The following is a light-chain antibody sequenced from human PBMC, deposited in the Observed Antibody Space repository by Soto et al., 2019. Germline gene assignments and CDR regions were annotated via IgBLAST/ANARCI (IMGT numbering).Light chain of an antibody. CDR1: QSVSSSY. V-gene: IGKV3-20*01. J-gene: IGKJ4*01. CDR2: DAS. CDR3: QHYGYSPA. Sequence: EIVLTQSPGTLSLSPGERATLSCRASQSVSSSYLAWYQQKPGQAPRLLIYDASSRATGIPDRFSGSGSGTAFTLTISRLEPEDFAVYYCQHYGYSPAFGGGTKVEIK.